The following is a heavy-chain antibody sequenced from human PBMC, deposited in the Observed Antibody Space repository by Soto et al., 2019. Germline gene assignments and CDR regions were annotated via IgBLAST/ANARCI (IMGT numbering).Heavy chain of an antibody. V-gene: IGHV3-9*01. CDR3: AKDISPKYSSGWYDY. Sequence: GGSLRLSCAASGFTFDDYAMHWVRQAPGKGLEWVSGISWNSGSIGYADSVKGRFTISRDNAKNSLYLQMNSLRAEDTALYYCAKDISPKYSSGWYDYWGQGTRVTVSS. CDR2: ISWNSGSI. D-gene: IGHD6-19*01. CDR1: GFTFDDYA. J-gene: IGHJ4*02.